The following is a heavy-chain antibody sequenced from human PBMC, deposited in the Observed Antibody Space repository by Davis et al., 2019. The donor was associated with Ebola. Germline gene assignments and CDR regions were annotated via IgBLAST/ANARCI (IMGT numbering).Heavy chain of an antibody. CDR2: FDPEDGET. CDR3: ATTKPLVLLWFRELEK. J-gene: IGHJ4*02. Sequence: AASVKVSCKVSGYTLTELSMHWVRQAPGKGLEWMGGFDPEDGETNYAQKFQGRVTMTEDTSTDTAYMELSSLRSEDTAVYYCATTKPLVLLWFRELEKWGQGTLVTVSS. D-gene: IGHD3-10*01. CDR1: GYTLTELS. V-gene: IGHV1-24*01.